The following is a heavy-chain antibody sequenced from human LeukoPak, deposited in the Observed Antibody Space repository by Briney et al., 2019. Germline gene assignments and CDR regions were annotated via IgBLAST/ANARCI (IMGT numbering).Heavy chain of an antibody. J-gene: IGHJ4*02. Sequence: ASVKVSCKASGYTFTGYYMHWVRQAPGQGLEWMGWIDSNTGDTKYAQRFQGSVTMTRDMSISTAYMELSRLRSDDTAVFYCARQYSSGWYFDYWGQGTLVTVSS. CDR2: IDSNTGDT. V-gene: IGHV1-2*02. D-gene: IGHD6-19*01. CDR1: GYTFTGYY. CDR3: ARQYSSGWYFDY.